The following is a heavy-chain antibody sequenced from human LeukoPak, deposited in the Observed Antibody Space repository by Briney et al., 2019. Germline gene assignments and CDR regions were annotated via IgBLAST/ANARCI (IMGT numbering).Heavy chain of an antibody. CDR2: ISGSGGST. Sequence: GGSLRLSCAASGFTFSSYAMSWVRQAPGKGLEWVSAISGSGGSTYYADSVKGRFTISRDNSKNTLYLQMNSLRAEDTAVYYCASTRGAIVVAPSAFDIWGQGTMVTVSS. CDR3: ASTRGAIVVAPSAFDI. D-gene: IGHD3-22*01. CDR1: GFTFSSYA. J-gene: IGHJ3*02. V-gene: IGHV3-23*01.